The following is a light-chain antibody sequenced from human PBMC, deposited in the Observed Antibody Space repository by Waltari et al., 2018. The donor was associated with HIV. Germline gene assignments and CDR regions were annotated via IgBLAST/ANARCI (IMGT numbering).Light chain of an antibody. J-gene: IGKJ1*01. CDR3: QQFHNWPRT. Sequence: EILMTQSPATLSVSPGEEVTLSCRASQSISSNLAWYQQKPGQAPRLLIYGASTRAAGFPARFTGSGAGTEFTLTINNLQSEDFAIYYCQQFHNWPRTFGQGTKVEIK. CDR2: GAS. CDR1: QSISSN. V-gene: IGKV3-15*01.